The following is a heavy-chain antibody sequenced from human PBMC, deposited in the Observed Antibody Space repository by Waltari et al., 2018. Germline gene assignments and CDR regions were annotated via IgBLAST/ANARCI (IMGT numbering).Heavy chain of an antibody. D-gene: IGHD6-25*01. Sequence: EVQLVESGGGLVQPGGSLKLSCATSGFTFSSSAMTWVRQAPGVGWDGVSDSSGGGGTTYYADSVKGRFTISRDNSKNILYLQMNSLRAEDTAFYYCVKQRVRASPIFDYWGLGTLVTVSS. V-gene: IGHV3-23*04. J-gene: IGHJ4*02. CDR1: GFTFSSSA. CDR3: VKQRVRASPIFDY. CDR2: SSGGGGTT.